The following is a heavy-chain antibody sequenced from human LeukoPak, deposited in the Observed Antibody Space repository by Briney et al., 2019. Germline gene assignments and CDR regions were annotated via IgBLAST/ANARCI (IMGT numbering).Heavy chain of an antibody. Sequence: GSLRLSCAASGFTFSSYAMYWVRQAPGKGLAWVSGISGSGGSTYYADSVKGRFTISRDNSKNTVYLQMNSLRAEDTAVYYCAKDDSPGQEWLEVIDYWGQGTLVTVSS. CDR2: ISGSGGST. J-gene: IGHJ4*02. CDR1: GFTFSSYA. V-gene: IGHV3-23*01. D-gene: IGHD3-3*01. CDR3: AKDDSPGQEWLEVIDY.